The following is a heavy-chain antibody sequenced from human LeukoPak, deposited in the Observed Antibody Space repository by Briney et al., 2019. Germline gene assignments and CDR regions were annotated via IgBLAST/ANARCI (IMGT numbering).Heavy chain of an antibody. Sequence: GSLRLSCAASGFAVSNNYMSWVRQPPGKGLEWMGYVYYTGSTNYNPSLKSRVTMFEDKSKNQFSLRLYSVTVADTAVYYCARHFAYSSSSYFDYWGQGSLVTVSS. D-gene: IGHD6-6*01. CDR1: GFAVSNNY. CDR2: VYYTGST. J-gene: IGHJ4*02. V-gene: IGHV4-59*08. CDR3: ARHFAYSSSSYFDY.